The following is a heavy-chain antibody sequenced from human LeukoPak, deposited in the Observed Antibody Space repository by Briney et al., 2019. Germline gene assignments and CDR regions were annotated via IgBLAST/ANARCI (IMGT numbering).Heavy chain of an antibody. CDR3: AGVIGNYDGRLDY. CDR2: IYTSGST. V-gene: IGHV4-61*02. J-gene: IGHJ4*02. CDR1: RGSISSGDYY. Sequence: SETLSLTCSVSRGSISSGDYYWGWIRQPAGKGLEWIGRIYTSGSTNYNPSLKSRFTISLDTSKNRFSLKLSSVTAADTAMYYCAGVIGNYDGRLDYWGQGTLVTVSS. D-gene: IGHD1-7*01.